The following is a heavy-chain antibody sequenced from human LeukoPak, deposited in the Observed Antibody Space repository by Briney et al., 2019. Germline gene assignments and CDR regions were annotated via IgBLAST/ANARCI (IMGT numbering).Heavy chain of an antibody. D-gene: IGHD3-10*01. CDR1: GFTFSSYA. J-gene: IGHJ6*03. CDR2: ISGSGGST. V-gene: IGHV3-23*01. CDR3: AKDVRGYYYYMDV. Sequence: GGSLRLCCAASGFTFSSYAMSWVRQAPGKGLEWVSAISGSGGSTYYADSVKGRFTISRDNSKNTLYLQMNSLRAEDTAVYYCAKDVRGYYYYMDVWGKGTTVTVSS.